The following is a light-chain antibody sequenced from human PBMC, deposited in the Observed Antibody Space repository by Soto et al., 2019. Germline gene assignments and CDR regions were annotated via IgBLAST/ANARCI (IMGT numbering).Light chain of an antibody. CDR1: SSDVGGYNY. CDR2: DVT. Sequence: SALTQPASVSGSPGQSIAISYTGTSSDVGGYNYVSWYQQHPGKAPKLIIYDVTNRPSGVSNRFSGSKSGNTASLTISGLQAEDEADYYCSSYTSSSTYVFGTGTKVTVL. J-gene: IGLJ1*01. CDR3: SSYTSSSTYV. V-gene: IGLV2-14*01.